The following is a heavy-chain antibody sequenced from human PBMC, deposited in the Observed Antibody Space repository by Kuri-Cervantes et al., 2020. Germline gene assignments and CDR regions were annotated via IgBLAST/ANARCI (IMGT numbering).Heavy chain of an antibody. CDR3: ARVFGGEIDY. V-gene: IGHV4-4*07. J-gene: IGHJ4*02. Sequence: ESLMISCTVSGCSISSYYWSWIRQPAGKGLEWIGWIYTRGSTNYNPSLKSRVTISGDKSKNQFSLKLSYVTAADTAVYYCARVFGGEIDYWGQGTLVTVSS. D-gene: IGHD3-16*01. CDR2: IYTRGST. CDR1: GCSISSYY.